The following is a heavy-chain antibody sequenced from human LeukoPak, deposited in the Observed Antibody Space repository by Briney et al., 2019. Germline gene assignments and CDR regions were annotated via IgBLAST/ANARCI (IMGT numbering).Heavy chain of an antibody. CDR1: GGSIGSSSYY. J-gene: IGHJ3*02. CDR2: IYYSGST. D-gene: IGHD2-2*01. CDR3: ARDIVVVPAATHAFDI. Sequence: SETLSLTCTVSGGSIGSSSYYWGWIRQPPGKGLEWIGSIYYSGSTYYNPSLKSRVTISVDTSKNQFSLKLSSVTAADTAVYYCARDIVVVPAATHAFDIWGQGTMVTVSS. V-gene: IGHV4-39*07.